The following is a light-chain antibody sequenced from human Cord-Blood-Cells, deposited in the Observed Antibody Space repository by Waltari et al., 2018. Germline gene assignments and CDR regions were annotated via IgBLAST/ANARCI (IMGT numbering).Light chain of an antibody. V-gene: IGLV1-44*01. CDR1: SSTPGRNT. Sequence: VLPQQPSPLGTPGRRSTTPVPGSSSTPGRNTLTCYQHPSGTAPKLLIYSKNQRPSGVPDRFSGSKSGTSASLAISGLQSEDEADYYCAAWDDSLNAWVFGGGTKLTVL. CDR2: SKN. CDR3: AAWDDSLNAWV. J-gene: IGLJ3*02.